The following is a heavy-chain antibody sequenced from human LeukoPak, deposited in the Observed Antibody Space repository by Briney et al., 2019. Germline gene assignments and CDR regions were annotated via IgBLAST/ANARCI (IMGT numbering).Heavy chain of an antibody. V-gene: IGHV3-33*08. Sequence: PGGSLRLSCAASGFTFSSYGMHWVRQAPGKGLEWVAFIRYDGSNKYYADSVKGRFTISRDNPKNALYLQMNSLRAEDTAVYYCARRAGAYSHPYDYWGQGTLVTVSS. CDR2: IRYDGSNK. CDR1: GFTFSSYG. D-gene: IGHD4/OR15-4a*01. CDR3: ARRAGAYSHPYDY. J-gene: IGHJ4*02.